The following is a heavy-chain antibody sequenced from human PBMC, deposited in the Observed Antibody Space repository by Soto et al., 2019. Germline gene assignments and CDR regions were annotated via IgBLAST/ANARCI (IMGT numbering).Heavy chain of an antibody. J-gene: IGHJ6*02. CDR2: IIPIFGTA. Sequence: QVQLVQSGAEVKKPGSSVKVSCKASVGTFSSYAISWVRQAPGQGLEWMGGIIPIFGTANYAQKFQGRVTITADESTTTAYTERSSLRSEDTAVYYCASGDYDFWSGPGGGMDVWGQGTTVTVSS. CDR3: ASGDYDFWSGPGGGMDV. V-gene: IGHV1-69*12. D-gene: IGHD3-3*01. CDR1: VGTFSSYA.